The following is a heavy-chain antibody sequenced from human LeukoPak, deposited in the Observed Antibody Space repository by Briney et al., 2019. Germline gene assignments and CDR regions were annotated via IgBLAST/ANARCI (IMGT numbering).Heavy chain of an antibody. CDR2: ISYDGSNE. Sequence: GGSLRLSCAASGFTFSSYGMHWVRQAPGKGLEWLAVISYDGSNEYYAHSVKGRFTISRDNSKNTLFLQMNSPRPEDTAVYYCAKARGTYYFDCWGQGTLVTVSS. J-gene: IGHJ4*02. CDR3: AKARGTYYFDC. V-gene: IGHV3-30*18. CDR1: GFTFSSYG. D-gene: IGHD6-25*01.